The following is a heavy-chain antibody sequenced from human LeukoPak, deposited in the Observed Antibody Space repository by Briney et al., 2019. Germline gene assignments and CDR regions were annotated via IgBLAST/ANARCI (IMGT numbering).Heavy chain of an antibody. CDR2: IYYSGST. CDR3: ARGRDFWSGYYTYYYMDV. J-gene: IGHJ6*03. CDR1: GGSISSGDSY. V-gene: IGHV4-30-4*08. D-gene: IGHD3-3*01. Sequence: SETLSLTCTVSGGSISSGDSYWSWIRQPPGKGLEWIGYIYYSGSTYYNPSLKSRVTISVDTSKNQFSLKLSSVTAADTAVYYCARGRDFWSGYYTYYYMDVWGKGTTVTVSS.